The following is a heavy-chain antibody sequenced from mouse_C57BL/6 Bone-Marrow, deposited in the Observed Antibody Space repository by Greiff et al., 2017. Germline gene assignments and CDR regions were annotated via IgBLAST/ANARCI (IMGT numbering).Heavy chain of an antibody. CDR1: GYAFSSSW. CDR2: IYPGDGDT. CDR3: ARGGYDAWFAY. J-gene: IGHJ3*01. D-gene: IGHD2-2*01. Sequence: VKLQQSGPELVKPGASVKISCKASGYAFSSSWMNWVQQRPGKGLEWIGRIYPGDGDTNYNGKFQGKATLTADKSSSTAYMQLSSLTSADSAVXFSARGGYDAWFAYWGQGTLVTVSA. V-gene: IGHV1-82*01.